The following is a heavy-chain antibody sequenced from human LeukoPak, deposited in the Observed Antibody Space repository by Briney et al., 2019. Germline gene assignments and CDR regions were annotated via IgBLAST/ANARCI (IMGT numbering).Heavy chain of an antibody. V-gene: IGHV3-48*04. CDR1: GFTLSSYS. CDR2: ISSSGSTI. D-gene: IGHD6-13*01. J-gene: IGHJ6*02. Sequence: GGSLRLSCAASGFTLSSYSMNWVRQAPGKGLEWVSYISSSGSTIYYADSVKGRFTISRDNAKNSLYLQMDSLRAEDTAVYYCARDLSSSWPYYYYGMDVWGQGTTVTVSS. CDR3: ARDLSSSWPYYYYGMDV.